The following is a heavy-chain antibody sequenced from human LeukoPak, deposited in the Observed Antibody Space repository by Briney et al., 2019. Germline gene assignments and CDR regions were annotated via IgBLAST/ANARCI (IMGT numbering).Heavy chain of an antibody. CDR2: IYPGDSDT. CDR3: ARRSDYYYYGMDV. D-gene: IGHD1-26*01. V-gene: IGHV5-51*01. J-gene: IGHJ6*02. CDR1: GYSFTSYW. Sequence: GESLQISCKGSGYSFTSYWIGWVRQLPGKGLEWLGIIYPGDSDTRYSPSFQGQVTISAAKSISTAYLQWSSLKASDTAMYYCARRSDYYYYGMDVWGQGTTVTVSS.